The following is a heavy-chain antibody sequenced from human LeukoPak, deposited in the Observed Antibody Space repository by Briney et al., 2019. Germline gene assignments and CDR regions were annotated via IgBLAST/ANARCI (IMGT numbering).Heavy chain of an antibody. V-gene: IGHV1-69*10. CDR3: ATEAIVVVTARDYWYFDL. Sequence: GASVKVSCKASGGTFSSYAISWVRQAPGQGLEXXXXXXXXXGIPNYAQKFQGRVTITADKSTTTAYMELSSLRSEDTAVYYCATEAIVVVTARDYWYFDLWGRGTLVTVSS. J-gene: IGHJ2*01. CDR2: XXXXXGIP. D-gene: IGHD2-21*02. CDR1: GGTFSSYA.